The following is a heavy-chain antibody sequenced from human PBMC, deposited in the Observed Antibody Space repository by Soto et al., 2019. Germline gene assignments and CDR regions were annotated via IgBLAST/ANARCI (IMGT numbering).Heavy chain of an antibody. D-gene: IGHD5-12*01. CDR1: GGSISSGGYS. J-gene: IGHJ4*02. CDR2: MYHSGST. Sequence: PSETLSLTCAVSGGSISSGGYSWSWIRQPPGKGLEWIGYMYHSGSTYYNPSLKSRVTISIDRSKNQFSLKLSSVTAADTAVYYCAGGRGIVATINRSLLFDYGGQGTLVPVSS. V-gene: IGHV4-30-2*01. CDR3: AGGRGIVATINRSLLFDY.